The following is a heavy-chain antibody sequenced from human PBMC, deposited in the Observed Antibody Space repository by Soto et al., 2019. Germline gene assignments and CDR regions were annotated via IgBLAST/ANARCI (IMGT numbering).Heavy chain of an antibody. J-gene: IGHJ5*02. CDR3: ARDGRGGGFLEWLPWFDP. CDR1: GFTFSSYA. CDR2: ISYDGSNK. D-gene: IGHD3-3*01. Sequence: QPGGSLRLSCAASGFTFSSYAMHWVRQAPGKGLEWVAVISYDGSNKYYADSVKGRFTISRDNSKNTLYLQMNSLRAEDTAVYYCARDGRGGGFLEWLPWFDPWGQGTLVTVSS. V-gene: IGHV3-30-3*01.